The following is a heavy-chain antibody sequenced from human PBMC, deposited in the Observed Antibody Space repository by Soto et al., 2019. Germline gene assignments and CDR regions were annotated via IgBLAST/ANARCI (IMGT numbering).Heavy chain of an antibody. CDR3: AGLYHYDSSGYYDY. J-gene: IGHJ4*02. CDR2: INPSGGRT. D-gene: IGHD3-22*01. CDR1: GNSFTTYY. V-gene: IGHV1-46*01. Sequence: SSVKVSCKASGNSFTTYYMHWVRQAPGQGLEWMGIINPSGGRTTYAQKFQGRVTMTRDTSTSTFHMELSSLTSEDTAVYYCAGLYHYDSSGYYDYWGQGTLVTVSS.